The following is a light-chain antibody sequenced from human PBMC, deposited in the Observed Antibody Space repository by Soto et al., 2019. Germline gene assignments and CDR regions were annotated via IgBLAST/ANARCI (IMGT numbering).Light chain of an antibody. CDR1: SSNIGSNT. V-gene: IGLV1-44*01. Sequence: QAVVTQPPSASETPGQRVTISCSGRSSNIGSNTVNWYQQLPGTAPKLLIYNDNQRPSGVPDRFSGSKSGTSASLAISGLQSGDEADYYCAAWDDSLNGVVFGGGTKVTVL. J-gene: IGLJ2*01. CDR3: AAWDDSLNGVV. CDR2: NDN.